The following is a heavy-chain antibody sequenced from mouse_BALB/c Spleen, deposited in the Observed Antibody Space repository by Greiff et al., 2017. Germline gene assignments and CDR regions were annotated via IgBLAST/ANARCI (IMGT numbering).Heavy chain of an antibody. D-gene: IGHD1-1*01. Sequence: QVQLQQSGAELMKPGASVKISCKATGYTFSSYWIEWVKQRPGHGLEWIGEILPGSGSTNYNEKFKGKATFTADTSSNTAYMQLSSLTSEDSAVYYCARYYGSSYYWYFDVWGAGTTVTVSS. CDR3: ARYYGSSYYWYFDV. J-gene: IGHJ1*01. CDR1: GYTFSSYW. V-gene: IGHV1-9*01. CDR2: ILPGSGST.